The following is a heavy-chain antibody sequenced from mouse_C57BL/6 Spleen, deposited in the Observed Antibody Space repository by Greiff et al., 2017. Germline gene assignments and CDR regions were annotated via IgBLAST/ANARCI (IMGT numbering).Heavy chain of an antibody. CDR2: INPSSGYT. Sequence: QVQLKESGAELARPGASVKMSCKASGYTFTSYTMHWVKQRPGPGLEWIGYINPSSGYTKYNQKFKDKATLTADKSSSTAYMQLSSLTSEDSAVYYCAREVTTVVAFDYWGQGTTLTVSS. V-gene: IGHV1-4*01. J-gene: IGHJ2*01. D-gene: IGHD1-1*01. CDR1: GYTFTSYT. CDR3: AREVTTVVAFDY.